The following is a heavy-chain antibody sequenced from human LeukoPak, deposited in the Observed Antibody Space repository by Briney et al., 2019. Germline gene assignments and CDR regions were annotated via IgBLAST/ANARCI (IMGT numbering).Heavy chain of an antibody. CDR2: IKQDGSEK. Sequence: GGSLRLSCAASGFTFSSYWMSWVRQAPGKGLEWVANIKQDGSEKYYVDSVKGRFTISRDNAKNSLYLQMNSLRAEDTAVYYCARSSTSYIGVGLGLFDYWGQGTLVTVSS. J-gene: IGHJ4*02. V-gene: IGHV3-7*01. CDR1: GFTFSSYW. D-gene: IGHD2-2*01. CDR3: ARSSTSYIGVGLGLFDY.